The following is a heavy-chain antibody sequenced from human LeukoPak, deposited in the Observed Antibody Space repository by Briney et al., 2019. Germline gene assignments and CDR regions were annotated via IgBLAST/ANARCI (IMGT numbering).Heavy chain of an antibody. D-gene: IGHD2-2*01. CDR1: GGSISSSSYY. CDR3: ATSVGYCSSTSCYGSWYFDL. J-gene: IGHJ2*01. CDR2: IYYSGST. V-gene: IGHV4-39*07. Sequence: PSETLSLTCTVSGGSISSSSYYWGWIRQPPGKGLEWIGSIYYSGSTYYNPSLKSRVTISVDTSKNQFSLKLNSVTAADTAVYYCATSVGYCSSTSCYGSWYFDLWGRGTLVTVSS.